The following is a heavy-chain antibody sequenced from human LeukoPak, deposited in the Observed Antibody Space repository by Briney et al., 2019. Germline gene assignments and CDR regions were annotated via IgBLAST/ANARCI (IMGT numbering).Heavy chain of an antibody. D-gene: IGHD2-2*01. CDR3: AGPLTDSTSCPAPCHAFDI. CDR2: ISAYNGNT. J-gene: IGHJ3*02. V-gene: IGHV1-18*01. Sequence: GASVKVSCKASGYTFTSYGISWVRQAPGQGLEWMGWISAYNGNTNYAQKLQGRVTMTTDTSTSTAYMELRSLRSDDTAVYYCAGPLTDSTSCPAPCHAFDIWGQGTMVTVSS. CDR1: GYTFTSYG.